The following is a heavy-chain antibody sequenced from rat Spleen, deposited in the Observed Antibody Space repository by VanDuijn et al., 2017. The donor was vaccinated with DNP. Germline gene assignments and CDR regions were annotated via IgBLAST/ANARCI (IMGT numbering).Heavy chain of an antibody. CDR1: GFTFSDYY. Sequence: EVQLVESGGGLVQPGRSLKLSCAASGFTFSDYYMAWVRQAPTKGLEWVAYSNYDGGSTYNGDSVKGRFTISRDNAKSTLYLQMDSLRSEDTATYYCATPHSGDVGWGQGVMVTVSS. CDR3: ATPHSGDVG. J-gene: IGHJ2*01. CDR2: SNYDGGST. D-gene: IGHD1-1*01. V-gene: IGHV5-20*01.